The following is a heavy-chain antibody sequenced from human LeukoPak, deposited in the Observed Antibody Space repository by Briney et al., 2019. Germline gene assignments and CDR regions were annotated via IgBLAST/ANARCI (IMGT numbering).Heavy chain of an antibody. CDR2: ISYDGSNK. J-gene: IGHJ4*02. CDR3: AKSFLGYYDSSGSDY. V-gene: IGHV3-30*18. D-gene: IGHD3-22*01. CDR1: GFTFSSYG. Sequence: GGSLGLSCAASGFTFSSYGMHWVRQAPGKGLEWVAVISYDGSNKYYADSVKGRFTISRDNSKNTLYLQMNSLRAEDTAVYYCAKSFLGYYDSSGSDYWGQGTLVTVSS.